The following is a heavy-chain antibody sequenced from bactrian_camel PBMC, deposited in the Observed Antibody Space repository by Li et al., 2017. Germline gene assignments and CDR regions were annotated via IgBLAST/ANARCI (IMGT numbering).Heavy chain of an antibody. Sequence: HVQLVESGGGSVQAGGSLKLSCTAPGYIFGSCDMFWFRQRPGEERELMARLKSDGTSTYADSVKGRFTFSLDDGKDTLFLQMNNLKIEDTGIYTCAADQTRCGSWSEADFGYWGQGTQVTVSS. CDR2: LKSDGTS. V-gene: IGHV3S53*01. CDR1: GYIFGSCD. CDR3: AADQTRCGSWSEADFGY. D-gene: IGHD6*01. J-gene: IGHJ6*01.